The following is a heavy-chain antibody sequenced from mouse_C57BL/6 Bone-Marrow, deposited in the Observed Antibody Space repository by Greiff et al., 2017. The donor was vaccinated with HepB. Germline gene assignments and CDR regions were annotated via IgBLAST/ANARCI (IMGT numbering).Heavy chain of an antibody. CDR2: IDPENGDT. Sequence: EVHLVESGAELVRPGASVKLSCTASGFNIKDDYMHWVKQRPEQGLEWIGWIDPENGDTEYASKFQGKATITADTSSNTAYLQLSSLTSEDTAVYYCTTGGGSSYDFDYWGQGTTLTVSS. CDR3: TTGGGSSYDFDY. J-gene: IGHJ2*01. CDR1: GFNIKDDY. D-gene: IGHD1-1*01. V-gene: IGHV14-4*01.